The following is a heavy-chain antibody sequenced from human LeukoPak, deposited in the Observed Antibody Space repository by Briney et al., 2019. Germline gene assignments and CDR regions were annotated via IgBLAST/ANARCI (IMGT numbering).Heavy chain of an antibody. CDR3: ARGYCSGGSCYSDWFDP. D-gene: IGHD2-15*01. Sequence: ASVRVSCKASGYTFTGYYMHWVRQAAGQGLELMGWINPNSGGTNYAQKFQGRVTMTRDTSISTAYMELSRLRSDDTAVYYCARGYCSGGSCYSDWFDPWGQGTLVTVFS. CDR2: INPNSGGT. V-gene: IGHV1-2*02. CDR1: GYTFTGYY. J-gene: IGHJ5*02.